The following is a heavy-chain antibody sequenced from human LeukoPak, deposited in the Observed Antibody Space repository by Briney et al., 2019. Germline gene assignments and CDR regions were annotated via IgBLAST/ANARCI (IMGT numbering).Heavy chain of an antibody. J-gene: IGHJ6*04. CDR1: GFTFTTSA. D-gene: IGHD4-11*01. V-gene: IGHV1-58*01. CDR3: AAGGPADYRSIYDYGMDF. CDR2: IVVGSGNT. Sequence: SVKVSCKASGFTFTTSAVQWVRQARGQRLEWKGWIVVGSGNTNYAQKFQERVIITRDMSTSTAYMELSSVRSEDTAVYYCAAGGPADYRSIYDYGMDFWGRGTTVTVSS.